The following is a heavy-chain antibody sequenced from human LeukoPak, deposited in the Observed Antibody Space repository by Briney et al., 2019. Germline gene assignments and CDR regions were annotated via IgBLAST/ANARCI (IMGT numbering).Heavy chain of an antibody. CDR3: ATYSSSNGREFQY. V-gene: IGHV3-7*01. Sequence: GGPLRLSCEGSGFTFSNYWMSWVRQAPGKGLEWVANIQQHGSETYYGDSVKGRFTISRDNAKNSPYLQMNSLRAEDTAVYYCATYSSSNGREFQYWGQGTLVTVSS. J-gene: IGHJ1*01. CDR2: IQQHGSET. CDR1: GFTFSNYW. D-gene: IGHD2-2*01.